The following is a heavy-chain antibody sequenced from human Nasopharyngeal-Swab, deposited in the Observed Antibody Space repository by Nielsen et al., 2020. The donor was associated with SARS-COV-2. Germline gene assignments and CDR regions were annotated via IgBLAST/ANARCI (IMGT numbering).Heavy chain of an antibody. CDR2: ISYDGSKK. D-gene: IGHD3-22*01. J-gene: IGHJ4*02. Sequence: GESLKMYCAASGLIFTTYGMHWVRQAQGKGLEWVALISYDGSKKYYADSVKGRFTISRDKSKNTLYLQMNNLRAEDTAVYYCTRDRVFYYDSSGRKEFEYWGQGTRVTVSS. CDR3: TRDRVFYYDSSGRKEFEY. V-gene: IGHV3-33*05. CDR1: GLIFTTYG.